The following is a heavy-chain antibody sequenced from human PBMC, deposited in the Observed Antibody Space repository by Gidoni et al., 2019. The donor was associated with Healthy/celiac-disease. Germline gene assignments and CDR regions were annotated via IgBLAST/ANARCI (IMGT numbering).Heavy chain of an antibody. CDR3: ARISYYYGSGSSYYFDY. D-gene: IGHD3-10*01. CDR1: GYTFTSYA. Sequence: QVQLVQSGAEVKKPGASVKVSCKASGYTFTSYAMHWVRQAPGQRLEWMGWINAGNGNTKYSQKFQGRVTITRDTSASTAYMELSSLRSEDTAVYYCARISYYYGSGSSYYFDYWGQGTLVTVSS. V-gene: IGHV1-3*01. CDR2: INAGNGNT. J-gene: IGHJ4*02.